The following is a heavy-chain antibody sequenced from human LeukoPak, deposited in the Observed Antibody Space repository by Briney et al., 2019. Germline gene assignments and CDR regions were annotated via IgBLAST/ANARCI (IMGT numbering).Heavy chain of an antibody. J-gene: IGHJ4*02. CDR2: IWYDGSNK. CDR1: GFTFSSYG. CDR3: ARERSGYFDY. V-gene: IGHV3-33*01. Sequence: PGRSLRLSCAASGFTFSSYGMHWVRQAPGKGLEWVAVIWYDGSNKYYADSVKGRFTISRNNSKNTLYLQMNSLRAEDTAVYYCARERSGYFDYWGQGTLVTASS.